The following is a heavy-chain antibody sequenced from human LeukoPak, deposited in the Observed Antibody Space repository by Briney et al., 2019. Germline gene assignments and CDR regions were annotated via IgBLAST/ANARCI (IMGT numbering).Heavy chain of an antibody. J-gene: IGHJ4*02. CDR2: IWYDGSNS. Sequence: GRSLRLSCAASGFTFSNYGMHWVPQAPGKGLEWVAVIWYDGSNSYYADSVKGRFTISRDNSKNTLYLQTNSLRAEDTAVYYCARGQAVGATQEYFDYWGQGTLVTVSS. D-gene: IGHD1-26*01. V-gene: IGHV3-33*01. CDR1: GFTFSNYG. CDR3: ARGQAVGATQEYFDY.